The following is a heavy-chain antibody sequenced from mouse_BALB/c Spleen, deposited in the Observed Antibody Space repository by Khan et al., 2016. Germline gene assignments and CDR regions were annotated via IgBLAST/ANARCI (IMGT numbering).Heavy chain of an antibody. CDR3: ARDRGAWFAY. CDR2: ISSGGSYT. Sequence: EVELVESGGGLVKPGGSLKLSCAASGFTFSSYAMSWVRQSPEKRLEWVAEISSGGSYTYYPDTVTGRFTISRDNAKNTLYLEMSSLRSEDTATYYCARDRGAWFAYWGQGTLVTVSA. D-gene: IGHD3-3*01. V-gene: IGHV5-9-4*01. CDR1: GFTFSSYA. J-gene: IGHJ3*01.